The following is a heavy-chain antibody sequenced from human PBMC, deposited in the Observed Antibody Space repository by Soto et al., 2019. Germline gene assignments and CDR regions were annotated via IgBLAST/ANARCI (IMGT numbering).Heavy chain of an antibody. D-gene: IGHD3-3*01. CDR3: AKEGYYDFWSGYYDY. CDR2: ISGSGGST. V-gene: IGHV3-23*01. CDR1: GFTFSSYA. Sequence: GESLKISCAASGFTFSSYAMSWVRQAPGKGLEWVSAISGSGGSTYYADSVKGRFTISRDNSKNTLYLQMNSLRAEDTAVYYCAKEGYYDFWSGYYDYWGQGTLVTVSS. J-gene: IGHJ4*02.